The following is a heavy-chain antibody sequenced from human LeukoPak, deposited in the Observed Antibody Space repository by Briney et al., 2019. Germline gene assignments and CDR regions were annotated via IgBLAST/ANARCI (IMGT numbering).Heavy chain of an antibody. CDR1: GYTFTSYD. CDR2: VNPNSGNA. V-gene: IGHV1-8*03. CDR3: ARAWAAPDAFDI. Sequence: ASVKVSCKASGYTFTSYDINWVRQATGQGLEWMGWVNPNSGNAGYAQKLQGRVTITRNTSISTAYMELSSLRSEDTAVYYCARAWAAPDAFDIWGQGTMVTVSS. J-gene: IGHJ3*02. D-gene: IGHD1-26*01.